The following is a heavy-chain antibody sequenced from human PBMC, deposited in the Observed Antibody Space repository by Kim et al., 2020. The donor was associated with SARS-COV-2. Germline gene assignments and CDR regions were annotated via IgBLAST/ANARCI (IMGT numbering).Heavy chain of an antibody. V-gene: IGHV1-69*01. CDR3: AEGSSDILTGYMY. D-gene: IGHD3-9*01. J-gene: IGHJ4*02. Sequence: YAPKFQGRVTITADESTSTAYMELSSLRSEDTAVYYCAEGSSDILTGYMYWGQGTLVTVSS.